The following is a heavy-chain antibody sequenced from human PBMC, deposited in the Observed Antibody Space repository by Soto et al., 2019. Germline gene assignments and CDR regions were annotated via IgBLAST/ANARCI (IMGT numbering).Heavy chain of an antibody. CDR2: ISGTGGST. Sequence: PGGSLRLSCAASGFTFSNYVLSWVRQAPGKGLEWVSAISGTGGSTYYADSVKGRFTISRDNAKNSLYLQMNSLRAEDTAVYYCARDQVGGDYHFDYWGQGTLVTVSS. J-gene: IGHJ4*02. V-gene: IGHV3-23*01. CDR3: ARDQVGGDYHFDY. CDR1: GFTFSNYV. D-gene: IGHD4-17*01.